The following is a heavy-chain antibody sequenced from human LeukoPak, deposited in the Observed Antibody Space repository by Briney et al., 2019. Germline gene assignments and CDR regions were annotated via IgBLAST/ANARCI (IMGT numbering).Heavy chain of an antibody. CDR1: GGTFSSYA. Sequence: SVKVSCKASGGTFSSYAISWVRQAPGQGLEWMGGIIPIFGTANYAQKFQGRVTMTEDTSTDTAYMELSSLRSEDTAVYYCAVATYSSGWYSDYWGQGTLVTVSS. CDR2: IIPIFGTA. D-gene: IGHD6-19*01. V-gene: IGHV1-69*06. CDR3: AVATYSSGWYSDY. J-gene: IGHJ4*02.